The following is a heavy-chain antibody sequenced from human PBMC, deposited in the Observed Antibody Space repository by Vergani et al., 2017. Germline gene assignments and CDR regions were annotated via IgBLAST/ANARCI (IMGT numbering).Heavy chain of an antibody. CDR3: ARREEVTTRYYYYYGMDV. Sequence: QVQLVQSGAEVKKPGSSVKVSCKASGGTFSSYAISWVRQAPGQGLEWMGWINPNSGGTNYAQKFQGRVTMTRDTSISTAYMELSRLRSDDTAVYYCARREEVTTRYYYYYGMDVWGQGTTVTVSS. V-gene: IGHV1-2*02. CDR1: GGTFSSYA. D-gene: IGHD4-17*01. CDR2: INPNSGGT. J-gene: IGHJ6*02.